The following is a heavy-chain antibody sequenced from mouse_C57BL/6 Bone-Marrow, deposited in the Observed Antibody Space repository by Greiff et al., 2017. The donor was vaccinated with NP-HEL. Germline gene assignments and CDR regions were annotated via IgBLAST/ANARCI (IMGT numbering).Heavy chain of an antibody. V-gene: IGHV5-6*01. J-gene: IGHJ2*01. CDR2: ISSGGSYT. CDR1: GFTFSSYG. D-gene: IGHD2-4*01. Sequence: EVQVVESGGDLVKPGGSLKLSCAASGFTFSSYGMSWVRQTPDKRLEWVATISSGGSYTYYPDSVKGRFTISRDNAKNTLYLQMSSLKSEDTAMYYCARRGHYYDYFDYWGQGTTLTVSS. CDR3: ARRGHYYDYFDY.